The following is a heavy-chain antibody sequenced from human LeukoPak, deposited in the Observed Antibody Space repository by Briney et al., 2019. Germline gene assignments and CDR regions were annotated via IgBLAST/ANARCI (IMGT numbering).Heavy chain of an antibody. CDR3: AKDPGLAAAEEDAFDI. CDR2: ISGSGGST. V-gene: IGHV3-23*01. Sequence: PGGSLRLSCAASGFTFSSYAMSWVRQAPGKGQEWVSAISGSGGSTYYADSVKGRFTISRDNSKNTLYLQMNSLRAEDTAVYYCAKDPGLAAAEEDAFDIWGQGTMVTVSS. CDR1: GFTFSSYA. J-gene: IGHJ3*02. D-gene: IGHD6-13*01.